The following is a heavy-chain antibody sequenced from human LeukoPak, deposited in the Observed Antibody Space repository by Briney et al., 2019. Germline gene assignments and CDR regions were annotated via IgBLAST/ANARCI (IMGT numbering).Heavy chain of an antibody. CDR2: MNPNSGNT. Sequence: ASVKVSCKASGYTFTSYDINWVRQVTGQGLEWMGWMNPNSGNTGYAQKFQGRVTMTRNTSISTAYMELSSLRSEDTAVYYCARPTYYYGSGSYYNYWGQGTLVTVSS. CDR3: ARPTYYYGSGSYYNY. J-gene: IGHJ4*02. CDR1: GYTFTSYD. D-gene: IGHD3-10*01. V-gene: IGHV1-8*01.